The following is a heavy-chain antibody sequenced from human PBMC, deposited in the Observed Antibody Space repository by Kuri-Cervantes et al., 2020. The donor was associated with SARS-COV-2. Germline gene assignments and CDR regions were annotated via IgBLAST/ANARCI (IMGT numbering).Heavy chain of an antibody. J-gene: IGHJ4*02. D-gene: IGHD3-16*01. CDR1: GGSVSSGTYY. CDR3: ARGRGSH. Sequence: TLTLTCTVSGGSVSSGTYYWNWIRQPAGKGLEWIGRMYTSGSTDYNPSLKSRVAISFDTSRNQFSLKLNAVTAADTALYYCARGRGSHWGQGIRVTVSS. CDR2: MYTSGST. V-gene: IGHV4-61*02.